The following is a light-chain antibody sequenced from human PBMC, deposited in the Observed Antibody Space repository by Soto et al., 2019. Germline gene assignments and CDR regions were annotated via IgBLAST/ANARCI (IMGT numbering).Light chain of an antibody. V-gene: IGKV3-15*01. CDR2: GAS. CDR3: QQYNDWPLPT. Sequence: EIVMTQSPATLLVSPGERVTLSCRASRSIITNLAWYQHKPGQAPRLLIYGASTRAAGIPARFTGSGSGTEFTLTISSLQSEDFAFYYFQQYNDWPLPTFGGGTKVEIK. J-gene: IGKJ4*01. CDR1: RSIITN.